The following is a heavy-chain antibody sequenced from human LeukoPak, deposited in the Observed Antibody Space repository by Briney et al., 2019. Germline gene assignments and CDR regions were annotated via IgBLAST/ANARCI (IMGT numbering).Heavy chain of an antibody. CDR2: INPQGDIT. CDR1: GYTFTKYL. CDR3: ARPSYCVADNCGCLLDP. D-gene: IGHD2-21*01. Sequence: ASVKVSCKTSGYTFTKYLIHWVRQAPGQGLEWMGTINPQGDITNYAQRFQGRITLTEDTSTSTVYMELSSLTSEDTAVYYCARPSYCVADNCGCLLDPWGPGTLVTVSS. J-gene: IGHJ5*02. V-gene: IGHV1-46*01.